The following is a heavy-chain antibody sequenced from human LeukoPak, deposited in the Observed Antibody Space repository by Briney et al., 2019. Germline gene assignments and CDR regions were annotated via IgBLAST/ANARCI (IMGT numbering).Heavy chain of an antibody. CDR1: GFTFSSNW. CDR3: ARLREIPVFGVVTKSTSYFDC. CDR2: IKQDGSEK. V-gene: IGHV3-7*01. D-gene: IGHD3-3*01. Sequence: GGSLRLSCAASGFTFSSNWMTWVRQAPGKGLEWVANIKQDGSEKYYVDSVKGRFTISRDNAKKSLYLQMNSLRAEDTAVYYCARLREIPVFGVVTKSTSYFDCWGQGTLVTVSS. J-gene: IGHJ4*02.